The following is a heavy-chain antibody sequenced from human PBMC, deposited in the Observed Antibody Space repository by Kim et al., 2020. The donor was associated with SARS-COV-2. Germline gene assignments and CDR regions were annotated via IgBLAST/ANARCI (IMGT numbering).Heavy chain of an antibody. CDR2: IYSGGST. J-gene: IGHJ4*02. Sequence: GGSLRLSCAASGFTVSSNYMSWVRQAPGKGLEWVSVIYSGGSTYYADSVKGRFTNSRDNSKNTLYLQMNSLRAEDTAVYYCAKSRYCGGDCYDENWGQGTLVTVSS. CDR1: GFTVSSNY. V-gene: IGHV3-53*01. CDR3: AKSRYCGGDCYDEN. D-gene: IGHD2-21*02.